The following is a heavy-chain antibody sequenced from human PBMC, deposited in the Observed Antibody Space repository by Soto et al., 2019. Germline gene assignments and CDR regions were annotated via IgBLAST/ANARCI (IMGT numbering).Heavy chain of an antibody. CDR2: INPNSGGT. D-gene: IGHD3-22*01. Sequence: ASVKVSCKASGYTSTGYYIHWVRQAPGQGLEWMGWINPNSGGTNYVQKFQGRVTMTRDTSISTAYMELSRLRSDDTAVYYCARDRGITMIVVVPIPFDPWGQGTLVTVSS. CDR3: ARDRGITMIVVVPIPFDP. V-gene: IGHV1-2*02. J-gene: IGHJ5*02. CDR1: GYTSTGYY.